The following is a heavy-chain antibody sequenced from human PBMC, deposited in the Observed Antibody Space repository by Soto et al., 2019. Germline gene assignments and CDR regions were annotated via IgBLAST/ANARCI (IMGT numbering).Heavy chain of an antibody. CDR3: ARDFKDIYCSSTSCSHFDY. D-gene: IGHD2-2*01. J-gene: IGHJ4*02. Sequence: SETLSLTCTVSGGSISSYYWSWIRQPPGKGLEWIGYIYYSGSTNYNPSLKSRVTISVDTSKNQFSLKLSSVTAADTAVYYCARDFKDIYCSSTSCSHFDYWGQGTLVTVS. V-gene: IGHV4-59*01. CDR2: IYYSGST. CDR1: GGSISSYY.